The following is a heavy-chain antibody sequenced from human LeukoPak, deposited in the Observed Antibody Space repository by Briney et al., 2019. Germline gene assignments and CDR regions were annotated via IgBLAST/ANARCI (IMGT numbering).Heavy chain of an antibody. CDR3: VSGSYYDILTGPYGMDV. V-gene: IGHV1-2*02. Sequence: ASVKVSCKASGYTFTGYYMHWVRQAPGQGLEWMGWINPNSGGTNYAQKFQGRVTMTRDTSISTAYMELSRLRSDDTAVYYCVSGSYYDILTGPYGMDVWGQGTTVTVSS. D-gene: IGHD3-9*01. CDR2: INPNSGGT. CDR1: GYTFTGYY. J-gene: IGHJ6*02.